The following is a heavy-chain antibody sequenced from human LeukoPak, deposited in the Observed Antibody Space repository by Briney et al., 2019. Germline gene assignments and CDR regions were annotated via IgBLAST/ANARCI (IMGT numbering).Heavy chain of an antibody. CDR3: ARTGDYGGLDY. D-gene: IGHD4-23*01. Sequence: GGSLRLSCAASGFTFSSYSMNWVRQAPGKGLEWVSYISSSSSTIYYADSVKGRFTISRDNAKNSLYLQMNSLRAEDTAVYYCARTGDYGGLDYWGQGTLVTVSS. CDR1: GFTFSSYS. J-gene: IGHJ4*02. CDR2: ISSSSSTI. V-gene: IGHV3-48*01.